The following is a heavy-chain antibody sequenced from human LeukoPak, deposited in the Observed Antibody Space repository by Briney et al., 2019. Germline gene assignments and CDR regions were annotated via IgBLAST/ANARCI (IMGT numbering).Heavy chain of an antibody. V-gene: IGHV3-11*04. J-gene: IGHJ4*02. Sequence: KPGGSLRLSCAASGFTFSDYYMSWIRQAPGKGLEWVSYISSSGSTIYYADSVKGRFTISRDNAKNSLYLQMNSLRAEDTAVYYCASSILTNYYGSGNDDDYWGQGTLVTVSS. CDR2: ISSSGSTI. CDR1: GFTFSDYY. CDR3: ASSILTNYYGSGNDDDY. D-gene: IGHD3-10*01.